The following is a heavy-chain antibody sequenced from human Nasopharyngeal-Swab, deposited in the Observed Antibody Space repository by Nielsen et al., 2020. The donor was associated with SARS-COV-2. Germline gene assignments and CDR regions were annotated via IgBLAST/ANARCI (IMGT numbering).Heavy chain of an antibody. CDR3: AREAAAGIVYGMDV. CDR1: RYTFTSYA. J-gene: IGHJ6*02. CDR2: INTNTGNP. Sequence: SVNVSCKPSRYTFTSYAMNWVRQAPGQGLDWMGWINTNTGNPTYAQGFTGRFVFSLDTSVSTAYLQISSLKAEDTAVYYCAREAAAGIVYGMDVWGQGTTVTVSS. D-gene: IGHD6-13*01. V-gene: IGHV7-4-1*02.